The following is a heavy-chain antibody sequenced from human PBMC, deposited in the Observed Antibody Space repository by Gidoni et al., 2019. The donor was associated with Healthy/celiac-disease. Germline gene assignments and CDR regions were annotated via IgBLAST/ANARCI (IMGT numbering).Heavy chain of an antibody. CDR3: ATNNYDYSNYALNWYFDL. Sequence: QVQLVQSGAEVKKPGASVKVSCKVSGYTLTELSMHWVRQAPGKGLEWMGGFDPEDGETIYAQKFQGRVTMTEDTSTDTAYMELSSLRSEDTAVYYCATNNYDYSNYALNWYFDLWGRGTLVTVSS. J-gene: IGHJ2*01. V-gene: IGHV1-24*01. CDR2: FDPEDGET. D-gene: IGHD4-4*01. CDR1: GYTLTELS.